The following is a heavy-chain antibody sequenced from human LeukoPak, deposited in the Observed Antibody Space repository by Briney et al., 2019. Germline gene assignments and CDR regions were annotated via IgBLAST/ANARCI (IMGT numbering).Heavy chain of an antibody. D-gene: IGHD6-13*01. CDR1: GFTFSSYA. CDR3: AGGSTGYSSSWPDY. Sequence: GGSLRLSCAASGFTFSSYAMSWVRQAPGKGLEWVANIKQDGSEKYYVDSVKGRFTISRDNAKNSLYLQMNSLRAEDTAVYYCAGGSTGYSSSWPDYWGQGTLVTVSS. V-gene: IGHV3-7*04. J-gene: IGHJ4*02. CDR2: IKQDGSEK.